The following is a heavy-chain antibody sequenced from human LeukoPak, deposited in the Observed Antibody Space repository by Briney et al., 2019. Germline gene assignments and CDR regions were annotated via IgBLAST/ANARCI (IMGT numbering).Heavy chain of an antibody. CDR1: GFTFSSYS. CDR3: ARGPTIFGVVIPSYYYMDV. CDR2: ISSGSSYI. D-gene: IGHD3-3*01. Sequence: GGSLRLSCAASGFTFSSYSMNWVRQAPGKGLEWVSSISSGSSYIYYADSVKGRFTISRDNAKNSLYLQMNSLRAEDTAVYYCARGPTIFGVVIPSYYYMDVWGKGTTVTVSS. V-gene: IGHV3-21*01. J-gene: IGHJ6*03.